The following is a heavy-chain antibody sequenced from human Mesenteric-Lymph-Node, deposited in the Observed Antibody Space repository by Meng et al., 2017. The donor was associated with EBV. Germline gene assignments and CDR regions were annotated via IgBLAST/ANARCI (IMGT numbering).Heavy chain of an antibody. V-gene: IGHV4-31*11. CDR3: ARAFYGSGSPLGESWFDP. CDR2: IHDSGST. J-gene: IGHJ5*02. Sequence: VYRTERGQGLRKQSRTLAHNRAVSVGFTSSAGYCWICIRQHPWKGLECIGYIHDSGSTYYNPSLKSRVTISADTSKIQSYVKTSTVTAADTAVYYCARAFYGSGSPLGESWFDPWGQGTLVTVSS. D-gene: IGHD3-10*01. CDR1: VGFTSSAGYC.